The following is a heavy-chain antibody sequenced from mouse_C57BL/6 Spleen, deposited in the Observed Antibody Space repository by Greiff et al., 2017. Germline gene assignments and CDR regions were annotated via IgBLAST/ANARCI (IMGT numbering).Heavy chain of an antibody. Sequence: QVQLKQPGAELVKPGASVKVSCKASGYTFTSYWMHWVKQRPGQGLEWIGRIHPSDSDTNYNQKFKGKATLTVDKSSSTAYMQLSSLTSEDSAVYYCAKAYYSNYYAMDYWGQGTSVTVSS. CDR1: GYTFTSYW. CDR2: IHPSDSDT. CDR3: AKAYYSNYYAMDY. D-gene: IGHD2-5*01. V-gene: IGHV1-74*01. J-gene: IGHJ4*01.